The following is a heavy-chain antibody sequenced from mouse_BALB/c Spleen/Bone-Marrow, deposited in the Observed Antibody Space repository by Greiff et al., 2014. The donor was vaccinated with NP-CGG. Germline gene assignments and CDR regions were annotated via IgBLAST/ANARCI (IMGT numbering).Heavy chain of an antibody. V-gene: IGHV14-3*02. CDR1: GFNIKDTY. Sequence: VQLQQSGADLVKPGASVKLSCTASGFNIKDTYIHWVKQRPVQGLEWIGRVDPANGNTKYAPKFQGKATITADTSSNTAYLRLSSLTSEDTAVYYCARRFGNSPRDSAMVNWGRGTSVTVSS. D-gene: IGHD2-1*01. CDR3: ARRFGNSPRDSAMVN. CDR2: VDPANGNT. J-gene: IGHJ4*01.